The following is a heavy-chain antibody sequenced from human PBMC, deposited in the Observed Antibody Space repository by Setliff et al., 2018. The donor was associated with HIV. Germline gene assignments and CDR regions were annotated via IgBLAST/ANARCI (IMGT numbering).Heavy chain of an antibody. D-gene: IGHD3-16*01. V-gene: IGHV3-30*04. CDR1: GFTFGDYA. Sequence: GGSLRLSCAASGFTFGDYAIHWVRQAPGKGLEWVAVISYDGSYKNYAESVKGRFTISRDNTKNTVYLQMNGLRAEDTAVYFCAKDVMQGGWGSLSYFDSWGQGTLVTVSS. J-gene: IGHJ4*02. CDR2: ISYDGSYK. CDR3: AKDVMQGGWGSLSYFDS.